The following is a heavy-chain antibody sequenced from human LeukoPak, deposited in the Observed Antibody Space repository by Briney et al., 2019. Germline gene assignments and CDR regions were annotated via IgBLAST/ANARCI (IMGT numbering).Heavy chain of an antibody. J-gene: IGHJ4*02. D-gene: IGHD2-15*01. CDR2: VSVSGDTT. V-gene: IGHV3-23*01. CDR1: GFTFSSYA. Sequence: GGSLRLSCVASGFTFSSYAMNWVRQAPGKGLEWVSVVSVSGDTTYFADSVKGRFTISRDNSKNTLYLQMNSLRAGDTAIYYCAKVVSGGNCYQSDYWGQGTLVTVSS. CDR3: AKVVSGGNCYQSDY.